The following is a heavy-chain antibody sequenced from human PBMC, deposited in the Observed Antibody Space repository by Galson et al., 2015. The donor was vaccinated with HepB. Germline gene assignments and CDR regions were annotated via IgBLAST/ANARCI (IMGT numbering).Heavy chain of an antibody. V-gene: IGHV1-58*01. J-gene: IGHJ5*02. CDR1: GFSFSNSA. CDR3: ARGRQGAARRGNWFDP. Sequence: SCKASGFSFSNSAVQWVRKARGPRLAWIGWIVVGSANTHYAQKFQQRVSITRDMSTSTVSMDLSSLRAADTAVYYCARGRQGAARRGNWFDPWGQGTLVTVAS. CDR2: IVVGSANT. D-gene: IGHD6-6*01.